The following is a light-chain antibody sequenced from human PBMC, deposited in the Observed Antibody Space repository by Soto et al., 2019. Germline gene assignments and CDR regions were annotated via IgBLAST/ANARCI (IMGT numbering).Light chain of an antibody. CDR2: GAS. Sequence: EIVLTQSPGTLSLSPGETATLSCRASQSVSSNYLAWYQQKPGQAPRPLIYGASSRAPGIPDRFSGSGSGTDFTLTISRLEPEDFAVYYCQQYGSSPWTFGQGTKVDIK. CDR3: QQYGSSPWT. J-gene: IGKJ1*01. CDR1: QSVSSNY. V-gene: IGKV3-20*01.